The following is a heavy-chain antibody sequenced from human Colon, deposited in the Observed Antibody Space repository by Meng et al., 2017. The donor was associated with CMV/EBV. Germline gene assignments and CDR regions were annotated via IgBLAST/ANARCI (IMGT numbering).Heavy chain of an antibody. Sequence: QGQLVQAGAEVKKPGASVKVSCKASGFTFSNYYIHWVRQAPGQGLEWMGVINPRDNSVHYAQKLQGRVTLTRDTSITTAYMELSGLTSDDTAIYYCVRESWYFDFWGEGTPVTVFS. J-gene: IGHJ4*02. D-gene: IGHD6-13*01. CDR1: GFTFSNYY. V-gene: IGHV1-46*01. CDR2: INPRDNSV. CDR3: VRESWYFDF.